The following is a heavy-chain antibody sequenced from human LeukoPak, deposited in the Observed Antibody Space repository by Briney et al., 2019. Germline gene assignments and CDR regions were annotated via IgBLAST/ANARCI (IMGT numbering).Heavy chain of an antibody. D-gene: IGHD3-22*01. V-gene: IGHV1-2*02. CDR1: GYTFTDYY. CDR3: ARDPYYYDYSHFDY. Sequence: ASVKVSCKASGYTFTDYYMHWVRQAPGQGLEWMGWINPKSGGTNYAQQFEGRVTLTRDTSISTSYMEVRGLRYADTAVYYCARDPYYYDYSHFDYWGQGTLVSVST. CDR2: INPKSGGT. J-gene: IGHJ4*02.